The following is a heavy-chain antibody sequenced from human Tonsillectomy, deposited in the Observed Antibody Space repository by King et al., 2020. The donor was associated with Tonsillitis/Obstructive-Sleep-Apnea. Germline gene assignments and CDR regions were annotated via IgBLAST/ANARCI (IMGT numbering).Heavy chain of an antibody. Sequence: VQLVESGGGVVQPGGSLRLSCAASGFTFSSYGMHWVRQAPGKGLEWGAVISYDGSKKYYVDSVKGRFTISRDNSKNTLYLQMDSLRAEDTAVYYCAKSLSTSSNTNYYYYMDVWGKGTTVTVSS. J-gene: IGHJ6*03. CDR1: GFTFSSYG. CDR3: AKSLSTSSNTNYYYYMDV. V-gene: IGHV3-30*18. D-gene: IGHD6-6*01. CDR2: ISYDGSKK.